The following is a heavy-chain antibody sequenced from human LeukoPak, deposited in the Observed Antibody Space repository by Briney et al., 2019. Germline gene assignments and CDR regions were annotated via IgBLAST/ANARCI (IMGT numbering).Heavy chain of an antibody. CDR3: ARGRYCGGDCYWD. J-gene: IGHJ4*02. CDR2: IIPIFGTA. D-gene: IGHD2-21*02. V-gene: IGHV1-69*05. CDR1: GGTFSSYA. Sequence: SVKVSCKASGGTFSSYAISWARQAPGQGLEWMGRIIPIFGTANYAQKFQGRVTITTDESTSTAYMELSSLRSEDTAVYYCARGRYCGGDCYWDWGQGTLVTVSS.